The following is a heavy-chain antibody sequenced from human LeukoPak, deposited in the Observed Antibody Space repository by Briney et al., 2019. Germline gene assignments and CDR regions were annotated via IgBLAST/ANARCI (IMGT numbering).Heavy chain of an antibody. J-gene: IGHJ6*03. CDR2: IYYSGST. Sequence: SETLSLTCTVSGGSISSYYCSWIRQPPGKGLEWIGYIYYSGSTNYNPSLKSRVTISVDTSKNQFSLKLSSVTAADTAAYYCAILGGSYYCYMDVWGKGTTVTVSS. CDR1: GGSISSYY. D-gene: IGHD3-16*01. V-gene: IGHV4-59*12. CDR3: AILGGSYYCYMDV.